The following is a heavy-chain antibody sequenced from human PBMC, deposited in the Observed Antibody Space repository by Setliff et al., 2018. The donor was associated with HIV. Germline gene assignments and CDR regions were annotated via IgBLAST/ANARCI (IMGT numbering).Heavy chain of an antibody. D-gene: IGHD4-17*01. CDR3: ARSPYGDYGLDY. V-gene: IGHV3-53*01. CDR1: GFTVNSNY. Sequence: GESLKISCAASGFTVNSNYMTWVRQAPGKGLEWVSVIYSGGSTDYADSVKGRFTISRDNAKNSLYLQMNTLRAEDTAVYFCARSPYGDYGLDYWGQGTLVTVSS. J-gene: IGHJ4*02. CDR2: IYSGGST.